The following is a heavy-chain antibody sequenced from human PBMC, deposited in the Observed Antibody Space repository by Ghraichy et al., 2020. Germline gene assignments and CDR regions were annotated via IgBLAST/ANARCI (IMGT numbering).Heavy chain of an antibody. V-gene: IGHV4-59*01. CDR1: GGSISSYY. D-gene: IGHD3-10*01. Sequence: SQTLSLTCTVSGGSISSYYWSWIRQPPGKGLEWIGYIYYSGSTNYNPSLKSRVTISVDTSKNQFSLKLSSVTAADTAVYYCAREVLVTMVRGVIGYFDYWGQGTLVTVSS. J-gene: IGHJ4*02. CDR2: IYYSGST. CDR3: AREVLVTMVRGVIGYFDY.